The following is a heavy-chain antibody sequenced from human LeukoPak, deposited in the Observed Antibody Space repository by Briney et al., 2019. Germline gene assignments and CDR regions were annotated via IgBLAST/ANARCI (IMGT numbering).Heavy chain of an antibody. J-gene: IGHJ4*02. Sequence: GGSLRLSCAASGFTVSGNYMSWVRQAPGKGLEWVANIKQDGSEKYYVGSLKGRFTISRDNAKNSLYLHMNSLRAEDTAVYYCAREGHGYFDYWGQGTLVTVSS. CDR2: IKQDGSEK. V-gene: IGHV3-7*01. CDR1: GFTVSGNY. CDR3: AREGHGYFDY.